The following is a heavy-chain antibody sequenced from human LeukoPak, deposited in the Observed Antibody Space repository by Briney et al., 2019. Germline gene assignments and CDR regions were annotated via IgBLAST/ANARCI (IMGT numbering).Heavy chain of an antibody. CDR3: ARGLWGDRSGYYYRTVDD. D-gene: IGHD3-22*01. Sequence: SETLSLTCTVSGGSLSSYYWSWVRQPPGEGLEWIGYISYSGSTNYNPSLKSRATISVDTSENHVSLSLSSVIAADTAGYCCARGLWGDRSGYYYRTVDDWGQGTLVTVSS. V-gene: IGHV4-59*01. J-gene: IGHJ4*02. CDR2: ISYSGST. CDR1: GGSLSSYY.